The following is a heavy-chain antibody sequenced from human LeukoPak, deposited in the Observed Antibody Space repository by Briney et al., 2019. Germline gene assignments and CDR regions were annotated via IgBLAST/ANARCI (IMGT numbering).Heavy chain of an antibody. CDR3: ARDAGIVAFDL. V-gene: IGHV3-21*01. CDR1: GFTFGGYT. CDR2: ISSSLNM. D-gene: IGHD2-15*01. Sequence: PGGSLRLSCVASGFTFGGYTINWVRLAPGKGLEWVSSISSSLNMYFAESVKGRFTISRHSARNSVSLQLNSLRVEDTAVYYCARDAGIVAFDLWGQGTVVTVSS. J-gene: IGHJ3*01.